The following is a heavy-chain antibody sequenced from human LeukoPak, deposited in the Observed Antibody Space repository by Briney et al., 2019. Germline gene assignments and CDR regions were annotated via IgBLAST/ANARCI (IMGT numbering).Heavy chain of an antibody. J-gene: IGHJ5*02. CDR2: IFYSGST. CDR3: TRITGLMRVTFDT. Sequence: SQTLSLTCTVSAGSISSRDFFWSWVRQHPGKGLEWIGYIFYSGSTYYNPSLEGRVTMEVNTSKNRFSLTLTSVTAADTAVYYRTRITGLMRVTFDTWGQGTLVTVSS. D-gene: IGHD2-8*02. CDR1: AGSISSRDFF. V-gene: IGHV4-31*02.